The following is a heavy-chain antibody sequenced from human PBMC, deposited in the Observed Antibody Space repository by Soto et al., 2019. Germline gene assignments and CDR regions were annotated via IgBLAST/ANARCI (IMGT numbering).Heavy chain of an antibody. J-gene: IGHJ5*02. CDR3: ARGGLPDPNWFDP. V-gene: IGHV3-33*01. CDR1: GFTFSSYG. Sequence: VGSLRLSCAASGFTFSSYGMHWVRQAPGKGLEWVAVIWYDGSNKYYADSVKGRFTIARDNSKNTLYLQMNSLRAEDTAVYYCARGGLPDPNWFDPWGQGTLVTASS. D-gene: IGHD5-12*01. CDR2: IWYDGSNK.